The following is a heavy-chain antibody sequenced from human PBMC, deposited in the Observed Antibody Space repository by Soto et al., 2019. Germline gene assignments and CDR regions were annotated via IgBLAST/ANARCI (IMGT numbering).Heavy chain of an antibody. CDR3: ARGRPNYFYYGLDV. V-gene: IGHV4-30-4*01. CDR1: GGSIKSDYY. CDR2: KYYSGAT. Sequence: SETLSLTCTVSGGSIKSDYYWAWVRQPPGGGLEWMGYKYYSGATDSDPSLEARVSFSVDTSKNQFFLNLTSVTVADTAVYYCARGRPNYFYYGLDVWGPGIPVTVSS. J-gene: IGHJ6*02.